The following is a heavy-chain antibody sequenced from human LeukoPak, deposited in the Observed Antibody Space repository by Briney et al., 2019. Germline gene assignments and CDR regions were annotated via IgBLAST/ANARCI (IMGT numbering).Heavy chain of an antibody. D-gene: IGHD2-21*01. CDR3: ARGGVVVLGVMDI. Sequence: ASVKVSCKASGYTFTGYSMHWVRQAPGQGLEWMGWINPSSGGTNYAQKFQGRVTMTRNTSINTSYMELRRLRSDDTAVYYCARGGVVVLGVMDIWGQGTVVTVSS. CDR2: INPSSGGT. V-gene: IGHV1-2*02. J-gene: IGHJ3*02. CDR1: GYTFTGYS.